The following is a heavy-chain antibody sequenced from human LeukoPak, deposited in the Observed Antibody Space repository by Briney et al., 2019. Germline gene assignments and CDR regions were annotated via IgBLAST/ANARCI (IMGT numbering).Heavy chain of an antibody. Sequence: GGTLSQSFLSSVFIYLSYGLSGVRQPGARELAGVSSISRSSSYIYYVGSVKDRLIISRDNDKHSLYLQMNSLRAEDTAVYYCARDADYGDYVPSGYFDYWGQGTLVSVSS. V-gene: IGHV3-21*01. D-gene: IGHD4-17*01. CDR1: VFIYLSYG. J-gene: IGHJ4*02. CDR2: ISRSSSYI. CDR3: ARDADYGDYVPSGYFDY.